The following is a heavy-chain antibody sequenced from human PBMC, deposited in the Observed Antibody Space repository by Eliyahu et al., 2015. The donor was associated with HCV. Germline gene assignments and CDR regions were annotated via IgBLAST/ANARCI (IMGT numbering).Heavy chain of an antibody. CDR2: INPNSGGT. Sequence: QVQLVQSGAEVKKPGASVKVSCKASGYTFTGYYMHWVRQAPGQGLEWMGRINPNSGGTNYAQKFQGRVTMTRDTSISTAYMELSRLRSDDTAVYYCARDMRTMVRGPSPFFDYWGQGTLVTVSS. CDR3: ARDMRTMVRGPSPFFDY. D-gene: IGHD3-10*01. V-gene: IGHV1-2*06. J-gene: IGHJ4*02. CDR1: GYTFTGYY.